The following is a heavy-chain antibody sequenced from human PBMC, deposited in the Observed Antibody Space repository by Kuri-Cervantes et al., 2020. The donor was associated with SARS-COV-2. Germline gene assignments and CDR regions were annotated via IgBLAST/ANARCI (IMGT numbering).Heavy chain of an antibody. CDR2: ISGGGGST. V-gene: IGHV3-23*01. D-gene: IGHD6-19*01. J-gene: IGHJ2*01. CDR3: AKDLTIAVAGFNWYFDL. Sequence: GGSLRLSCAASGFTFSSYAMSWVRRAPGKGLEWVSAISGGGGSTYYADSVKGRFTISRDNSKNTLYLQMNSLRAEDTAVYYCAKDLTIAVAGFNWYFDLWGRGTLVTVSS. CDR1: GFTFSSYA.